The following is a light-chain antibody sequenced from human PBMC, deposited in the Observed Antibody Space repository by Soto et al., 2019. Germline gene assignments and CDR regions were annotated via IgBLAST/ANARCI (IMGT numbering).Light chain of an antibody. Sequence: QSVLTQPPSVSGAPGQRVTISCTGSSCNIGAGYDVHWYQQLPGTAPKLLIYGNSNRPSGVPDRFSGSKSGTSASLAITGLQAEDEADDYCQSYDSSLSGSRVFGGGTKLTVL. CDR3: QSYDSSLSGSRV. J-gene: IGLJ3*02. CDR1: SCNIGAGYD. V-gene: IGLV1-40*01. CDR2: GNS.